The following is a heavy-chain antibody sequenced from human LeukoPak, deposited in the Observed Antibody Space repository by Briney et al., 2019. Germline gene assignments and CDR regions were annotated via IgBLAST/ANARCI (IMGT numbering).Heavy chain of an antibody. CDR1: GFTFSAYP. D-gene: IGHD3-22*01. CDR3: ARVSTFHFDSSLDY. Sequence: PGGSLRLSCAAPGFTFSAYPMHWVRQAPGKGLEYVSGISADGDFTYYGDSVKGRFTISRANSKSTLYLQMGSLGAEDMAVYYCARVSTFHFDSSLDYWGQGALVTVSS. V-gene: IGHV3-64*02. J-gene: IGHJ4*02. CDR2: ISADGDFT.